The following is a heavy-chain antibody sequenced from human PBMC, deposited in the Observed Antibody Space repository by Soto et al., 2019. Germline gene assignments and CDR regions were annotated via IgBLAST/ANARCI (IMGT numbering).Heavy chain of an antibody. Sequence: QVQLQQWGAGLLRPSETLSLTCAFYGGSFDDFYWSWVRQSPGKGLEWVGEISHDGGTNYSPSLASRVSISVDTSKNQFSLYLRSVTAADTGLYYCARGQLVWYGDLTPYHRDMDVWGQWTTVTVSS. V-gene: IGHV4-34*02. CDR2: ISHDGGT. CDR3: ARGQLVWYGDLTPYHRDMDV. J-gene: IGHJ6*02. CDR1: GGSFDDFY. D-gene: IGHD3-10*01.